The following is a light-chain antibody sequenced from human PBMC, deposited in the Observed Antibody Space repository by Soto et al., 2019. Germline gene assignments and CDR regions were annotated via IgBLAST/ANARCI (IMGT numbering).Light chain of an antibody. CDR3: QQYGSSLGVT. CDR1: HSLLHSYGKTY. J-gene: IGKJ4*01. CDR2: DTS. V-gene: IGKV2-29*01. Sequence: IVMAQTPLSLSVTTGQPASISCRSSHSLLHSYGKTYLYWYLQRPGQTPRLLIYDTSTRATGVPTRFSGSRSGAEFTLTISRLEPEDFAVYYCQQYGSSLGVTFGGGTKVDIK.